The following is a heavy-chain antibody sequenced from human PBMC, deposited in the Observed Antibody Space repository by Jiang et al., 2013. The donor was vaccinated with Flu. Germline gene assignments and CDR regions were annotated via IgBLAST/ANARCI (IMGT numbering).Heavy chain of an antibody. CDR2: IKPDGTEK. CDR1: GFTFSIFW. D-gene: IGHD6-25*01. CDR3: ARGRGHDY. V-gene: IGHV3-7*03. J-gene: IGHJ4*02. Sequence: VQLVESGGGLVQPGGSLRLSCAASGFTFSIFWMSWVRQAPGKGLECVANIKPDGTEKYYVDSVMGRFTISRDNAKNSVYLQLSSLRAEDTGVYYCARGRGHDYWGQGTLVTVSS.